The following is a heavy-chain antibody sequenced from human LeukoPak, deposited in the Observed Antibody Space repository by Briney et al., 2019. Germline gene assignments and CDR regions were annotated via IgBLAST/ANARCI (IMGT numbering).Heavy chain of an antibody. CDR2: IKQDGSEK. D-gene: IGHD6-6*01. Sequence: GGSLRLSCAASGFTFSSYWTSWVRQAPGKGLEWVANIKQDGSEKYYVDSVKGRFTISRDNANNSLYLQRNSLRAEDTAVYYCARVPLGYYYYMDVWGKGTTVTVSS. V-gene: IGHV3-7*01. CDR3: ARVPLGYYYYMDV. J-gene: IGHJ6*03. CDR1: GFTFSSYW.